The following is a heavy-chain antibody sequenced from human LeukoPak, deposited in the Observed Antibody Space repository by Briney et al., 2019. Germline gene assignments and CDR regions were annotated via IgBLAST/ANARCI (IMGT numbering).Heavy chain of an antibody. CDR3: VRQVYTGSYYGDY. J-gene: IGHJ4*02. CDR1: GGSMSCSSYY. V-gene: IGHV4-39*01. Sequence: SETLSLTCTLSGGSMSCSSYYWAWIRQPPGKGLEWIGSIYYSGSTYYNPSLKSRVTISVDTSKNQFSLKLSSVTAADTAVYYCVRQVYTGSYYGDYWGQGTLVTVSS. CDR2: IYYSGST. D-gene: IGHD1-26*01.